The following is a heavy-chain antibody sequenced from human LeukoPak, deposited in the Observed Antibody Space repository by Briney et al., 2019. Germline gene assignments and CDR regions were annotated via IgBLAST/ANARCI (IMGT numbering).Heavy chain of an antibody. V-gene: IGHV3-23*01. CDR1: GFTFSSYA. D-gene: IGHD3-16*02. J-gene: IGHJ4*02. CDR3: AKIVNTDPSTYFDY. CDR2: IGGPGGTT. Sequence: GGSLRLSCAASGFTFSSYAMSWVRQTLGKGLEWVSAIGGPGGTTYYADSVKGRFTISRDNSKNTLYLQINSLRAEDTAVYYCAKIVNTDPSTYFDYWGQGTLVTVSS.